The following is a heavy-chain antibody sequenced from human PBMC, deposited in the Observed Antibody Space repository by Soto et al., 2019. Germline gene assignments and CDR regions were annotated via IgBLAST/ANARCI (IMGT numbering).Heavy chain of an antibody. Sequence: SEPLSLTCAVYGGSFSDYSWNWNWIRQSPGKGLEWIGYIYFNGNTNYNPSLKRRVTMSIDTYKKQFSLNMSSVTAAHTAVYYCASVTFGGIVLAHWGQGALVTVSS. CDR3: ASVTFGGIVLAH. V-gene: IGHV4-61*01. J-gene: IGHJ4*02. D-gene: IGHD3-16*01. CDR2: IYFNGNT. CDR1: GGSFSDYSWN.